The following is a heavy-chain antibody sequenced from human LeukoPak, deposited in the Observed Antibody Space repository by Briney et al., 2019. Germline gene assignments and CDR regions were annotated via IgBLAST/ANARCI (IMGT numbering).Heavy chain of an antibody. CDR1: GYSISSGYF. J-gene: IGHJ4*02. CDR2: IYHSGST. D-gene: IGHD2-21*01. V-gene: IGHV4-38-2*02. Sequence: SETLSLTCTVSGYSISSGYFWGWIRQPPGKGLEWIGSIYHSGSTYYNPSLKGRVTISVDTSKNQFSPKLSSVTAADTAVYYCARRVGVALDYWGQGTLVTVSS. CDR3: ARRVGVALDY.